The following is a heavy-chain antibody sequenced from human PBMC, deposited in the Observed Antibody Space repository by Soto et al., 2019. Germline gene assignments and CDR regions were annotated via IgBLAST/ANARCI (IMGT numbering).Heavy chain of an antibody. D-gene: IGHD3-3*01. CDR1: GLSLSTTGVG. J-gene: IGHJ6*02. V-gene: IGHV2-5*02. CDR2: PYWDDDK. Sequence: QITLKESGPTLVKPTQTLTLTCTFSGLSLSTTGVGVGRVRQPPAQALEWLAPPYWDDDKRYSPSLKSRLTIIKATAQKELLLTLADVGTGETSTYSCVPRRLSVYCLLIYTSHAYYGLDVWGQGTTVTVSS. CDR3: VPRRLSVYCLLIYTSHAYYGLDV.